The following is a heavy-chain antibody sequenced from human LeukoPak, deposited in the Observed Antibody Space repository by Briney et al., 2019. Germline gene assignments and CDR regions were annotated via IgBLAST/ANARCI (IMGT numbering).Heavy chain of an antibody. CDR2: IYHSGST. CDR3: AREPYDFWSGYHVWYFDL. J-gene: IGHJ2*01. D-gene: IGHD3-3*01. V-gene: IGHV4-30-2*01. Sequence: SETLSLTCAVSGGSISSGGYSWSWIRQPPGKGLEWIGYIYHSGSTYYNPSLKSRVTISVDRSKNQFSLKLSSVTAADTAVYYCAREPYDFWSGYHVWYFDLWGRGTLVTVSS. CDR1: GGSISSGGYS.